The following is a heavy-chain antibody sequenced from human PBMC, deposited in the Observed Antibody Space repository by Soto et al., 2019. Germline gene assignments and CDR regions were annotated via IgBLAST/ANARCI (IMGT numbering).Heavy chain of an antibody. V-gene: IGHV3-23*01. CDR3: AKGERGSSGLDFDY. Sequence: EVQLLESGGGLVQPGGSLRLSCAASGFTFSIYAMSWVRQAPGKGLEWVSTISGSGGDIYYADSVKGRFIISRDNPKYTLSLQMDSVRDEDTAVYYCAKGERGSSGLDFDYWGQGTLVTVSS. CDR1: GFTFSIYA. J-gene: IGHJ4*02. CDR2: ISGSGGDI. D-gene: IGHD6-6*01.